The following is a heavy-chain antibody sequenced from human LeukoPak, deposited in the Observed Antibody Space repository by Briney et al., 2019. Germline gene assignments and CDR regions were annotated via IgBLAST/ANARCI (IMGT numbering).Heavy chain of an antibody. D-gene: IGHD6-19*01. CDR2: IHWNSDTR. J-gene: IGHJ6*02. CDR1: GCTFDDHA. CDR3: ARDPTVYTSGWYGFQYYYGMDV. V-gene: IGHV3-9*01. Sequence: GGSLRLSCAASGCTFDDHAMHWVRQAPGMGLEWVSGIHWNSDTRGYADSVKGRFTISRDNAKNSLYLQMNSLRPEDSALYYCARDPTVYTSGWYGFQYYYGMDVWGQGTTVTVSS.